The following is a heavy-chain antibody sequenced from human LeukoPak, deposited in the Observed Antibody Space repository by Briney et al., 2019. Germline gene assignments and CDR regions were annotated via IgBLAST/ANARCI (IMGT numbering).Heavy chain of an antibody. Sequence: GGPLRLSCAASGFTVSSNYMSWLRQAPGKGLEWVSVIYSGGSTYYADSVKGRFTISRDNSKNTLYLQMNSLRAEDTAVYYCARDLEVGATGVQYYFDYWGQGTLVTVSS. J-gene: IGHJ4*02. CDR3: ARDLEVGATGVQYYFDY. V-gene: IGHV3-66*01. D-gene: IGHD1-26*01. CDR1: GFTVSSNY. CDR2: IYSGGST.